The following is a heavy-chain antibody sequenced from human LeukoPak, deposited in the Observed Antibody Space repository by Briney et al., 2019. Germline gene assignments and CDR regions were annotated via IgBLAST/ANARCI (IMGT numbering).Heavy chain of an antibody. J-gene: IGHJ4*02. Sequence: GGSLRLSLAASGFTVSGNYMSGAGRTAGKGLEGASTIFYGGNTFYADSVKGRFTISRDNSKNTLFLQMNSLRAEDTAVYYCARDGIPMVGTPFDYWGQGTLVTVSS. V-gene: IGHV3-53*01. CDR1: GFTVSGNY. D-gene: IGHD6-19*01. CDR2: IFYGGNT. CDR3: ARDGIPMVGTPFDY.